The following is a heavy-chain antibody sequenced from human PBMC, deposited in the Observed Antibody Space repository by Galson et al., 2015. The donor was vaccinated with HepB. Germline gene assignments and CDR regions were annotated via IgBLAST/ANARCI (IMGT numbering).Heavy chain of an antibody. CDR2: FDPEDGEP. CDR1: GYTLTELS. J-gene: IGHJ3*02. Sequence: SVKVSCKASGYTLTELSMHWVRQAPGKGLEWMGGFDPEDGEPIYAQKFQGRVTMTEDTSTDAAYMELSSLRSEDTAVYYCATGVGLVATIPNAFDIWGQGTMVTVSS. V-gene: IGHV1-24*01. CDR3: ATGVGLVATIPNAFDI. D-gene: IGHD5-12*01.